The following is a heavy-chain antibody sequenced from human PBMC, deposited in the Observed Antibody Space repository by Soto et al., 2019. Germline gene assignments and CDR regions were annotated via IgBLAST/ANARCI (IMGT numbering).Heavy chain of an antibody. CDR2: IYYSGST. J-gene: IGHJ5*02. V-gene: IGHV4-59*08. CDR1: GGSISSDY. CDR3: ARLGRYCSGGRCYAWFDP. D-gene: IGHD2-15*01. Sequence: QVQLQESGPGLVKPSETLSLTCTVSGGSISSDYWSWIRQPPGKGLEWIGYIYYSGSTNYNPSLKSRVTISVETSKNQFSLKLSSVTAADTAVYYCARLGRYCSGGRCYAWFDPWGQGTLVPVSS.